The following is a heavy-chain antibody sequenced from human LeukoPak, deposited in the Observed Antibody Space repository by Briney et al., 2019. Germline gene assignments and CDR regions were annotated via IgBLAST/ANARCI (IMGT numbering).Heavy chain of an antibody. CDR1: GFTFSSYG. V-gene: IGHV3-30*02. CDR2: IRYDGSNK. Sequence: GGSLRLSCAASGFTFSSYGMHWVRQAPGKGLEWVAFIRYDGSNKYYADSVKGRFTISRDNSKNTLYLQMNSLRAEDTAVYYCAKDNGIRRGTFDSWGQGTLVTVSS. D-gene: IGHD1/OR15-1a*01. J-gene: IGHJ4*02. CDR3: AKDNGIRRGTFDS.